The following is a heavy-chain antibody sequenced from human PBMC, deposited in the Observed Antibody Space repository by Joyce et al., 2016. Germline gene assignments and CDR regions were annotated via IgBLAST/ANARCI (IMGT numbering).Heavy chain of an antibody. J-gene: IGHJ4*02. D-gene: IGHD3-10*01. CDR3: TRGGSGSSLDY. CDR1: GFTFGDYA. V-gene: IGHV3-49*04. CDR2: IRGKTYGGTT. Sequence: EVQLAESGGGLVQPGRSLRLSCITSGFTFGDYAVTWVRQAPGNGLEWVGFIRGKTYGGTTEYAASVKGRFSISRDDSKSIAYLQMNSLKTEDTAVYYCTRGGSGSSLDYWGQGTLVTVSS.